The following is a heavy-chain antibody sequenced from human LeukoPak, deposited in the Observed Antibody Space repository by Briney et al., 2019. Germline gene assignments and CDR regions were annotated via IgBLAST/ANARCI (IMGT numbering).Heavy chain of an antibody. CDR1: GGSISSSSYY. J-gene: IGHJ3*02. CDR2: IYYSGST. D-gene: IGHD1-26*01. Sequence: SKTLSLTCTVSGGSISSSSYYWGWIRQPPGKGLEWIGSIYYSGSTYYNPSLKSRVTISVDTSKNQFSLKLSSVTAADTAVYYCARRSGTYHAFDIWGQGTMVTVSS. V-gene: IGHV4-39*01. CDR3: ARRSGTYHAFDI.